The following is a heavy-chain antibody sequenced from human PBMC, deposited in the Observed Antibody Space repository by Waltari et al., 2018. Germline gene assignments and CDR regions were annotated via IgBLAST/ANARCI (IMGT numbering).Heavy chain of an antibody. Sequence: QVQLQESGPGLVKPSETLSLTCAVSGYSISSGYYWGWIRQPPGKGLEWIGTIYHRGSTYYNPSLKSRVTISVDTSKNQFSLKLSSVTAADTAVYYCARVPMVRGVLAFMDVWGQGTTVTVSS. CDR3: ARVPMVRGVLAFMDV. V-gene: IGHV4-38-2*01. CDR1: GYSISSGYY. J-gene: IGHJ6*02. D-gene: IGHD3-10*01. CDR2: IYHRGST.